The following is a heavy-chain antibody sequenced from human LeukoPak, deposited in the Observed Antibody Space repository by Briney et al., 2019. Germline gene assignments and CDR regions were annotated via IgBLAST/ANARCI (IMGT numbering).Heavy chain of an antibody. V-gene: IGHV4-39*07. D-gene: IGHD3-22*01. Sequence: PSETLSLTCTVSGGSISSSNYYWGWIRQPPGKGLECIGSIYYSGSTYYNPSLKSRVTISVDTSKNQFSLKLSSVTAADTAVYYCARGSDYYDSSGYRVWGQGTMVTVSS. J-gene: IGHJ3*01. CDR2: IYYSGST. CDR3: ARGSDYYDSSGYRV. CDR1: GGSISSSNYY.